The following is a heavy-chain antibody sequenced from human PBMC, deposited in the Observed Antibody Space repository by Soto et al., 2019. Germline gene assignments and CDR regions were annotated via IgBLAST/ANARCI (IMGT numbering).Heavy chain of an antibody. CDR2: ISSSGNT. CDR3: ARGGALQLWPFDY. CDR1: NGSISSFY. J-gene: IGHJ4*02. Sequence: SETLSLTCTVSNGSISSFYWTWVRQPAGKGLEWIGRISSSGNTIYNPSLKSRVTMSVDTSKNQFSLKLNSVTAADTAIYYCARGGALQLWPFDYWGQGTLVTVSS. D-gene: IGHD1-1*01. V-gene: IGHV4-4*07.